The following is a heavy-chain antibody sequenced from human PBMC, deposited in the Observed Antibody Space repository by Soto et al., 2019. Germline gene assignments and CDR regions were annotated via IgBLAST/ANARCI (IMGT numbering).Heavy chain of an antibody. D-gene: IGHD1-26*01. J-gene: IGHJ4*02. V-gene: IGHV3-30-3*01. CDR3: ARGAVVGANRKDLDY. Sequence: GGSLRLSCAASGFTFSSYAMHWVRQAPGKGLEWVAVISYDGSNKYYADSVKGRFTISRDNSKNTLYLQMNSLRAEDTAVYYCARGAVVGANRKDLDYWGQGTLVTVSS. CDR2: ISYDGSNK. CDR1: GFTFSSYA.